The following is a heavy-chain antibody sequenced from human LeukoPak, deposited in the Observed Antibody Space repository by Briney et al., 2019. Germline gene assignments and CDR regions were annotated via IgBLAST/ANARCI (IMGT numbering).Heavy chain of an antibody. CDR3: ARVVVAVAAIDY. CDR2: ISSTSTYI. Sequence: GGSLRLSCAASGFTFSTYSMNWVRQAPGKGLEWVSSISSTSTYIYYADSVKGRFTISRDNAKNSLYLQMNSLRAEDTALYYCARVVVAVAAIDYWGQGTLVTVSS. J-gene: IGHJ4*02. CDR1: GFTFSTYS. V-gene: IGHV3-21*04. D-gene: IGHD6-19*01.